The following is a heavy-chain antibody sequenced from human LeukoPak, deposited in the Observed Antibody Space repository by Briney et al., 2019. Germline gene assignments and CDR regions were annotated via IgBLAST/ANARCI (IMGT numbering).Heavy chain of an antibody. Sequence: ASVKVSCKASGYTFTGYYMHWARQAPGQGLEWMGWINPNSGGTNYAQKFQGRVTMTRDTSISTAYMELSRLRSDDTAVYYCAREFSSSWYSNWFDPWGQGTLVTVSS. D-gene: IGHD6-13*01. V-gene: IGHV1-2*02. J-gene: IGHJ5*02. CDR3: AREFSSSWYSNWFDP. CDR2: INPNSGGT. CDR1: GYTFTGYY.